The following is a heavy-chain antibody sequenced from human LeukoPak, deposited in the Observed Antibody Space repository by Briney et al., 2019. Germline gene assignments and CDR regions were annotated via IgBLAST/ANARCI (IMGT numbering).Heavy chain of an antibody. CDR1: GFTFSSYG. Sequence: PGGSLRLSCAASGFTFSSYGMHWVRQAPGKGPEWVAVISYDGSNKYYADSVKGRFTISRDNSKNTLYLQMNSLRAEDTAVYYCAKNLSALSHYYGMDVWGQGTTVTVSS. CDR2: ISYDGSNK. CDR3: AKNLSALSHYYGMDV. J-gene: IGHJ6*02. D-gene: IGHD2/OR15-2a*01. V-gene: IGHV3-30*18.